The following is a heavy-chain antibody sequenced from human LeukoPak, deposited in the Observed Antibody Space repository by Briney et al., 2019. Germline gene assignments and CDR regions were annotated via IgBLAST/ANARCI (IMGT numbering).Heavy chain of an antibody. Sequence: PSETLSLTCTVSGGSVSSSDYYWGWIRQPPRKGLEWIGNIYYNGNTYYNPSLKSRVTISEDTSKNQFSLKLSSVTAADTAVYYCARHPLSGRLFDYWGQGTLVTVSS. CDR1: GGSVSSSDYY. J-gene: IGHJ4*02. D-gene: IGHD1-26*01. V-gene: IGHV4-39*01. CDR2: IYYNGNT. CDR3: ARHPLSGRLFDY.